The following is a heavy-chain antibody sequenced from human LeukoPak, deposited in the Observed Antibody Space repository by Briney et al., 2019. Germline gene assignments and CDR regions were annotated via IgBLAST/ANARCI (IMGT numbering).Heavy chain of an antibody. CDR3: AREGSYSSGWYSAYYYYGMDV. Sequence: GGSLRLSCAASGFTFSSYWMSWVRQAPGKGLEWVANIKQDGSEKYYVDSVKGRFTISRDNAKNSLYLQMNSLRAEDTAVYYCAREGSYSSGWYSAYYYYGMDVWGQGTTVTVSS. CDR1: GFTFSSYW. V-gene: IGHV3-7*01. J-gene: IGHJ6*02. D-gene: IGHD6-19*01. CDR2: IKQDGSEK.